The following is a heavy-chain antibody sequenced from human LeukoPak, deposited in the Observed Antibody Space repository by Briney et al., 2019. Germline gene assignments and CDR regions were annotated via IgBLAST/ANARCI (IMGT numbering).Heavy chain of an antibody. Sequence: PSQTLSLTCTVSGGSISSGEYYWSWIRQPPGKGLEWIGYIYYSGSTYYNPSLKSRVTISVDTSKNQFSLKLSSVTAADTAVYYCARGGSHLVVPDWFDPWGQGTLVTVSS. V-gene: IGHV4-30-4*08. CDR3: ARGGSHLVVPDWFDP. CDR1: GGSISSGEYY. J-gene: IGHJ5*02. CDR2: IYYSGST. D-gene: IGHD2-15*01.